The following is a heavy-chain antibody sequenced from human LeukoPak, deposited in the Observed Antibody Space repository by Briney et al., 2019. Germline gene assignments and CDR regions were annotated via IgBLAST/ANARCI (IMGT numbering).Heavy chain of an antibody. J-gene: IGHJ4*02. Sequence: ASVKVSCKTSGYPFIGYYVHWVRQAPGQGLEWMGWVNPNTGTTSSAKKFQGRVTMTTDTSINTVYMELRSLISDDTAMYYCAKDWGIAMTGLYSFDHWGQGTLVTVSS. CDR3: AKDWGIAMTGLYSFDH. V-gene: IGHV1-2*02. CDR1: GYPFIGYY. D-gene: IGHD6-19*01. CDR2: VNPNTGTT.